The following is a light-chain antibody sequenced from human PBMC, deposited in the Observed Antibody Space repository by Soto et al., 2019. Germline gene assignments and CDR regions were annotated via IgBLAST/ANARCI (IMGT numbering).Light chain of an antibody. CDR2: EDN. Sequence: QSALTQPASVSGSPGPSITISCTGTSSDVGSYNVVSWYQQHPGKAPQVMIYEDNKRPSGISNRFSGSKSGNTASLTISGLQAEDESDYYCCSYAGSSTYVFGTGTKLTVL. V-gene: IGLV2-23*01. CDR1: SSDVGSYNV. J-gene: IGLJ1*01. CDR3: CSYAGSSTYV.